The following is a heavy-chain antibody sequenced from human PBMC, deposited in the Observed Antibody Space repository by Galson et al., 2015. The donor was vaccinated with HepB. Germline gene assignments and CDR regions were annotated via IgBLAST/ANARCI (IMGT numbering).Heavy chain of an antibody. CDR3: VRGYESGGYQAPDY. D-gene: IGHD3-22*01. J-gene: IGHJ4*02. Sequence: SLRLSCAASGFSFRSYSMNWVRQAPGKGLEWLSYISTSSRTMYGDSVEGRFTISRDNAKSSLYLQMNSLRDEDTAMYYRVRGYESGGYQAPDYWGLGTLVTVSS. CDR1: GFSFRSYS. V-gene: IGHV3-48*02. CDR2: ISTSSRT.